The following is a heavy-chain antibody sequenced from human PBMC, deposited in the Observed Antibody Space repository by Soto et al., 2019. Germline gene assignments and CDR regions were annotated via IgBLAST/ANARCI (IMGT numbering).Heavy chain of an antibody. Sequence: ASVKVSCKSSGYTFTSYGISWVRQAPGQGLEWMGWISAYNGNTNYAQMLQGRVTMTTDTSTSTAYMELRSLRSDDTAVYYCARDGGYYYDSSGYYDYWGQGTLVTVSS. CDR3: ARDGGYYYDSSGYYDY. J-gene: IGHJ4*02. V-gene: IGHV1-18*01. D-gene: IGHD3-22*01. CDR2: ISAYNGNT. CDR1: GYTFTSYG.